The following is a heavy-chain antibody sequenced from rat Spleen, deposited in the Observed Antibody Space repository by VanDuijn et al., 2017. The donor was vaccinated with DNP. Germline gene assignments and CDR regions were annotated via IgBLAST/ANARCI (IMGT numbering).Heavy chain of an antibody. CDR2: INTDGGNT. J-gene: IGHJ2*01. Sequence: EVQLVESGGGLVQPGRSLKLSCAASGFTFSSYWMYWIRPDPGKGLEWVASINTDGGNTYYPDSVKGRFTISSDNAENTVYLQMNSLRSEDTATYYCANVGPYGGPDYWGQGVMVTVSS. CDR1: GFTFSSYW. CDR3: ANVGPYGGPDY. D-gene: IGHD1-11*01. V-gene: IGHV5-58*01.